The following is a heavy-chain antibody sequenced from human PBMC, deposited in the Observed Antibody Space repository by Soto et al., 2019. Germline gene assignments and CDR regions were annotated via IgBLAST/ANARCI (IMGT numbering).Heavy chain of an antibody. CDR2: IYHSGRT. CDR1: GGSINNGNS. V-gene: IGHV4-4*02. Sequence: QVQLQESGPGLVKPSGTLSLTCDVSGGSINNGNSWSWVRQSPARGLEWIGEIYHSGRTDYNPSLKSRVTISLDRSKNQFSLKLSSVTAADTAIYYCAGSYCSGGRCHSYVMDIWWQGTTVTVSP. J-gene: IGHJ6*01. CDR3: AGSYCSGGRCHSYVMDI. D-gene: IGHD6-19*01.